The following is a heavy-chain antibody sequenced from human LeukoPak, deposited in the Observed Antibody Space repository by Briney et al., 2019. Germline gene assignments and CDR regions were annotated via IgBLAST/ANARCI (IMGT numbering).Heavy chain of an antibody. J-gene: IGHJ4*02. CDR2: IYTSGST. V-gene: IGHV4-4*07. Sequence: PSETLSLTSTVSGGSISSYYWSWIRQPAGKGLEWIGRIYTSGSTNYNPSLKSRVTMSVDTSKNQFSLKLSSVTAADTAVYYCAREGSSGWYVPHPYYFDYWGQGTLVTVSS. CDR3: AREGSSGWYVPHPYYFDY. D-gene: IGHD6-19*01. CDR1: GGSISSYY.